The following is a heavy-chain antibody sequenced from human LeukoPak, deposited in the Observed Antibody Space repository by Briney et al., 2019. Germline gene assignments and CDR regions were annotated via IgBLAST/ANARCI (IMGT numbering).Heavy chain of an antibody. V-gene: IGHV3-9*01. CDR1: GFTFDDYA. CDR2: ISWNSGSI. J-gene: IGHJ4*02. CDR3: AKGGVAIFGVVMTDYFDY. D-gene: IGHD3-3*01. Sequence: GRSLRLSCAASGFTFDDYAMHWVRQAPGKGLEWVSGISWNSGSIGYADSVKGRFTISRDNAKNSLYPQMNSLRAEDTALYYCAKGGVAIFGVVMTDYFDYWGQGTLVTVSS.